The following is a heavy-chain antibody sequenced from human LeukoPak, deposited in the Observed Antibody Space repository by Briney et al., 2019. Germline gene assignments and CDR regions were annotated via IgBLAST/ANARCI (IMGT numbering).Heavy chain of an antibody. J-gene: IGHJ4*02. V-gene: IGHV1-18*01. CDR3: ARDITMVRGVILGY. CDR2: ISAYNGNT. Sequence: ASVKVSCKASGYTFTSYGISWVRQAPGQGLEWMGWISAYNGNTNYAQKLQGRVTMTTDTSTSTAYMELRSLRSDDTAVYYCARDITMVRGVILGYWVQGTLVTVSS. D-gene: IGHD3-10*01. CDR1: GYTFTSYG.